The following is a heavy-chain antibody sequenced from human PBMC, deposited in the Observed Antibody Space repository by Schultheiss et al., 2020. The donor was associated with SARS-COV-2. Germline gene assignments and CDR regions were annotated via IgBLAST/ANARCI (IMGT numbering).Heavy chain of an antibody. V-gene: IGHV3-48*04. CDR1: GFTFSSYS. CDR3: ARGSETGNYRKYFDY. CDR2: ISSSSSTI. D-gene: IGHD1-7*01. Sequence: GESLKISCAASGFTFSSYSMNWVRQAPGKGLEWVSYISSSSSTIFYADSVKGRFTISRDNAKNSLFLQMNSLRAEDTAVYYCARGSETGNYRKYFDYWGQGTLVTVSS. J-gene: IGHJ4*02.